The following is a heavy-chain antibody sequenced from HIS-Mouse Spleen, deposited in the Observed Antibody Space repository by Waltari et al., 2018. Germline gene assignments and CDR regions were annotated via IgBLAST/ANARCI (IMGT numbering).Heavy chain of an antibody. CDR1: GFTFSSYG. V-gene: IGHV3-30*18. Sequence: QVQLVESGGGVVQPGRSLRLSCAASGFTFSSYGMHWVRQAPGKGLEWVAGISYDGSNKYYADSVKCRFTISRDNSKNTLYLQMNSLRAEDTAVYYCAKASNWAFDYWGQGTLVTVSS. J-gene: IGHJ4*02. CDR2: ISYDGSNK. CDR3: AKASNWAFDY. D-gene: IGHD7-27*01.